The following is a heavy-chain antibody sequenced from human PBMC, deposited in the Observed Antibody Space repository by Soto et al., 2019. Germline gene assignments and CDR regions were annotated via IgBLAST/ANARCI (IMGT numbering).Heavy chain of an antibody. J-gene: IGHJ4*02. CDR2: IYYSGST. CDR3: ARANWGYIAY. Sequence: QVQLQESGPGLVKPSETLSLTCTVSGGSISSYYWSWIRQPPGKGLEWIGYIYYSGSTNYNPSLKSRVTISVDTSMNQFSLKLSSVTAADTAVYYCARANWGYIAYWGQGTLVTVSS. CDR1: GGSISSYY. D-gene: IGHD7-27*01. V-gene: IGHV4-59*01.